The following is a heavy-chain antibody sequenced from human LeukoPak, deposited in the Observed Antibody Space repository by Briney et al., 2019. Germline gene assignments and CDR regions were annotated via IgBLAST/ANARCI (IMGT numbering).Heavy chain of an antibody. D-gene: IGHD3-3*01. CDR3: ARIYDFWSGYYFFDY. CDR2: ISAYNGNT. V-gene: IGHV1-18*01. Sequence: ASVKVSCKASGYTFTSYGISWVRQAPGQGLEWMGWISAYNGNTNYAQKLQGRVTMTTDTSTSAAYMELRSLRSDDTAVYYCARIYDFWSGYYFFDYWGQGTLVTVYS. CDR1: GYTFTSYG. J-gene: IGHJ4*02.